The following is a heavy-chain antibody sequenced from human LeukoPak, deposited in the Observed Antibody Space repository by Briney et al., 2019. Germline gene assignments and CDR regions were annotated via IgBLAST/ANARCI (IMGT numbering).Heavy chain of an antibody. V-gene: IGHV4-59*01. CDR3: ARGADSSGYYSIFYFDY. J-gene: IGHJ4*02. D-gene: IGHD3-22*01. Sequence: KPSETLSLTCTVSGGSISSYYWTWIRQPPGKGLEWIGYIYYSGSTNYNPSLRRRVTMSVDTSKTQFSLKVSSVTAADTAVYYCARGADSSGYYSIFYFDYWGQGTLVTASS. CDR2: IYYSGST. CDR1: GGSISSYY.